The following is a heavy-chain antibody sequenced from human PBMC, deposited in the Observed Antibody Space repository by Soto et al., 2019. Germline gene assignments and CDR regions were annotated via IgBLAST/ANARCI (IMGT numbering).Heavy chain of an antibody. Sequence: SVKVSCKASGYTFTNYGLTWVRQAPGQGLEWMGWISAYNGNTDYAQKLQGRVTMTTDTSTSTAYMELGNLRSDDTAVYYCARAVSRDKWFDPWGQGTLVTVSS. J-gene: IGHJ5*02. CDR3: ARAVSRDKWFDP. D-gene: IGHD6-19*01. CDR1: GYTFTNYG. CDR2: ISAYNGNT. V-gene: IGHV1-18*01.